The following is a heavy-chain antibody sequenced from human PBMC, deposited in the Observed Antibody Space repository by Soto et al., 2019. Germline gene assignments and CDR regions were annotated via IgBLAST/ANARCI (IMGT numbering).Heavy chain of an antibody. CDR1: GGSISSGGYY. CDR3: ARSNTYYDILTGYYDDGFQH. J-gene: IGHJ1*01. CDR2: IYYSGST. V-gene: IGHV4-61*08. D-gene: IGHD3-9*01. Sequence: SETLSLTCTVSGGSISSGGYYWSWIRQHPGKGLEWIGYIYYSGSTNYNPSLKSRVTISVDTSKNQFSLKLSSVTAADTAVYYCARSNTYYDILTGYYDDGFQHWGQGTLVTVSS.